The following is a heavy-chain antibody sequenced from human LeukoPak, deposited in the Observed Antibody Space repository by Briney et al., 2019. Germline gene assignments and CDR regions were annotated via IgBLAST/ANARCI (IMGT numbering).Heavy chain of an antibody. V-gene: IGHV3-23*01. CDR1: GFTFSIYG. CDR2: MSGSGGST. J-gene: IGHJ3*02. D-gene: IGHD3-22*01. CDR3: AKELTYYYDSSGYLPFPMRAFDI. Sequence: PGGSLRLSCAASGFTFSIYGMSWVRQAPGRGLEWVSAMSGSGGSTYYADSVKGRFTISRDNSKNTLYLQMNSLRAEDTAVYYCAKELTYYYDSSGYLPFPMRAFDIWGQGTMVTVSS.